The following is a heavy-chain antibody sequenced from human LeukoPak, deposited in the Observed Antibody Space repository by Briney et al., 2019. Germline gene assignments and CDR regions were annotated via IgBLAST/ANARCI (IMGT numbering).Heavy chain of an antibody. CDR2: IIPIFGTA. J-gene: IGHJ4*02. Sequence: SVKVSCKASGGTFSSYAISWVRQAPGQGLEWMGGIIPIFGTANYAQKFQGRVTITADESTSTAYMELSSLRSEDTAVYYCARGVAMASYYFDYWGQGTLVTVSS. CDR1: GGTFSSYA. CDR3: ARGVAMASYYFDY. V-gene: IGHV1-69*13. D-gene: IGHD5-18*01.